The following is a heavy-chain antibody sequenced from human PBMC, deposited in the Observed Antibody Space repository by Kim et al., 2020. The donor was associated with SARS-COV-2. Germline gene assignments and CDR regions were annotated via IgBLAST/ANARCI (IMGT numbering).Heavy chain of an antibody. J-gene: IGHJ4*02. Sequence: GGSLRLSCAASGFTFSSYAMSWVRQAPGKGLEWVSVIYSGGSSTYYADSVKGRFTISRDNSKNTLYLQMNSLRAEDTAVYYCANSPGSGIPDYWGQGTLVTVSS. CDR3: ANSPGSGIPDY. D-gene: IGHD3-10*01. V-gene: IGHV3-23*03. CDR2: IYSGGSST. CDR1: GFTFSSYA.